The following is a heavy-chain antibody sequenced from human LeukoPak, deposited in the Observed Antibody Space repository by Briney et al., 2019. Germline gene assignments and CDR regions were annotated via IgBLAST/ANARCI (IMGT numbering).Heavy chain of an antibody. Sequence: PGGSLRPSCAASGFTFSNAWMSWVRQAPGKGLEWVSAISGSGGSTYYADSVKGRFTISRDNSKNTLYLQMNSLRAEDTAVYYCAKGINRIAAAGTAVFDYWGQGTLVTVSS. CDR3: AKGINRIAAAGTAVFDY. J-gene: IGHJ4*02. D-gene: IGHD6-13*01. V-gene: IGHV3-23*01. CDR2: ISGSGGST. CDR1: GFTFSNAW.